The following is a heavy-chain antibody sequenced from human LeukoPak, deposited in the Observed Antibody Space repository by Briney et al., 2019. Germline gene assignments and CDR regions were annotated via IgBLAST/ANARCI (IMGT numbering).Heavy chain of an antibody. V-gene: IGHV1-18*01. D-gene: IGHD1-1*01. CDR3: ARTTRIEGFDP. J-gene: IGHJ5*02. CDR2: ISAYNGNT. CDR1: GYTFTSYG. Sequence: ASVEVSCKASGYTFTSYGISWVRQAPGQGLEWMGWISAYNGNTNYAQKLQGRVTMTTDTSTSTAYMELRSLRSDDTAVYYCARTTRIEGFDPWGQRTLVTVSS.